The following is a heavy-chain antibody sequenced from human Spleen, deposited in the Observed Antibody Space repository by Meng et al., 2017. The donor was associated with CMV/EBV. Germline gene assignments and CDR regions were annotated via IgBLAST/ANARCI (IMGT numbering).Heavy chain of an antibody. V-gene: IGHV3-49*04. Sequence: GGSLRLSCTASGFSFRDYSLNWGRQAPGKGHGWVADIRSTPHGRTSECAPSVKGRFTISRDDSKSIAYLQMNSLKTEDTAVYFCTRAFGEFTFLDSWGQGTQVTVSS. CDR3: TRAFGEFTFLDS. J-gene: IGHJ4*02. CDR2: IRSTPHGRTS. CDR1: GFSFRDYS. D-gene: IGHD3-3*01.